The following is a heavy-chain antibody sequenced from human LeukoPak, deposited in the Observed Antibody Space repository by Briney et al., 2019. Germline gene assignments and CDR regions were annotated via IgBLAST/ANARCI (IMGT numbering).Heavy chain of an antibody. CDR1: GDSISSYY. J-gene: IGHJ4*02. CDR3: ARDVVGGGNFDY. Sequence: SETLSLTCTVSGDSISSYYGSWIRQPPGKGLEWIGCSYYSGSTNYNPSLKSRVTISVDTSKHQFSLKLSSVTAADTAVYYCARDVVGGGNFDYWGQGTLVTVSS. V-gene: IGHV4-59*01. CDR2: SYYSGST. D-gene: IGHD1-26*01.